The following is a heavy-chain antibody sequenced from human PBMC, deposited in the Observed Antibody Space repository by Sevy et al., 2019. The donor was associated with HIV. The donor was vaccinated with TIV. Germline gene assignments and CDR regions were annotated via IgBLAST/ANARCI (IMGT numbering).Heavy chain of an antibody. Sequence: SETLSLTCTVSGGSISSYYWSWIRQPAGKGLEWIGRIYTSGSTNYNPSLKSRVTMSVDTSKNQFSLKLSSVTAADTAVYYCASNWDYYDSSGWGNAFDIWGQWTMVTVSS. CDR2: IYTSGST. CDR3: ASNWDYYDSSGWGNAFDI. D-gene: IGHD3-22*01. J-gene: IGHJ3*02. V-gene: IGHV4-4*07. CDR1: GGSISSYY.